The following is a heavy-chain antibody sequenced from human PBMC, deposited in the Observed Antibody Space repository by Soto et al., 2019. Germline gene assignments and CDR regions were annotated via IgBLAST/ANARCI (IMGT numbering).Heavy chain of an antibody. CDR2: IYPGDSDT. D-gene: IGHD3-3*02. Sequence: GESLKISCKGSGYSFNSYWIGWVRQMPGNGLEWMGIIYPGDSDTRYSPSFQGQVTISADKSISTAYLQWSSLKASDTAVYHCARLLASYYFDYWGQGTLVTVSS. CDR1: GYSFNSYW. V-gene: IGHV5-51*01. J-gene: IGHJ4*02. CDR3: ARLLASYYFDY.